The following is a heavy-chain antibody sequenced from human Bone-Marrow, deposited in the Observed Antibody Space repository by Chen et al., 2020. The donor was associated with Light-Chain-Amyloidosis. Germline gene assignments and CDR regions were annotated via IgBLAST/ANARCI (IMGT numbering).Heavy chain of an antibody. Sequence: QVQLVQSGAAVKKTGASVKVSCKASGYTFTGYYMHWVRQAPGQGLEWMGWINPNSGGTNYAQKFQGRVTMTRDTSISTAYMELSRLRSDDTAVYYCARVYDILTGYYGFAVWGQGTLVTVSS. CDR2: INPNSGGT. J-gene: IGHJ4*02. CDR3: ARVYDILTGYYGFAV. V-gene: IGHV1-2*02. D-gene: IGHD3-9*01. CDR1: GYTFTGYY.